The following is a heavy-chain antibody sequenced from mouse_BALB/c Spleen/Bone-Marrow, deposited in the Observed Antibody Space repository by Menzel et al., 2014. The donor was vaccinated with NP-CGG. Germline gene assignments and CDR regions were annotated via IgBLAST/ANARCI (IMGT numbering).Heavy chain of an antibody. D-gene: IGHD3-1*01. CDR1: GYTFTSYY. Sequence: VQLQQPGAELVKPGASVKLSCKASGYTFTSYYMYWVKQRPGQGLEWIGGFNPSNGGTNFNEKFKSKATLTVDKSSSTAYMQLSSLTSEDSAVYYCTRGLRAWFAYWGQGTLVTVSA. CDR2: FNPSNGGT. V-gene: IGHV1S81*02. CDR3: TRGLRAWFAY. J-gene: IGHJ3*01.